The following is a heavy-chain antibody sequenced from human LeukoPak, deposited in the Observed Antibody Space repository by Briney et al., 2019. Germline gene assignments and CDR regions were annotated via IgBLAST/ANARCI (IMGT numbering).Heavy chain of an antibody. CDR1: GYSFTSYG. D-gene: IGHD1-26*01. Sequence: ASVKVSCKASGYSFTSYGINWVRQAPGQGLKWLGWISAYNGNTNYAQKLQGRVTMTTDTSTSTAYMELRSLRSDDTAVYYCARVGSWELLDFDIWGQGTMVTVSS. CDR2: ISAYNGNT. J-gene: IGHJ3*02. V-gene: IGHV1-18*01. CDR3: ARVGSWELLDFDI.